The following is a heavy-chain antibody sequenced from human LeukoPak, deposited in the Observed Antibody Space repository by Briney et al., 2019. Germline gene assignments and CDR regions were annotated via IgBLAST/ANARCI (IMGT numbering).Heavy chain of an antibody. J-gene: IGHJ4*02. D-gene: IGHD2-15*01. V-gene: IGHV3-15*01. CDR2: IKSKTDGGTI. CDR1: GLTFSKAW. Sequence: GGSLRLSCVASGLTFSKAWMSWVRLAPGKGLEWVGRIKSKTDGGTIEYAAPVKGRFTISRDDSKNTQYLQMNSLRADDTAVYYCAKGPAALVVVVAATGDYWGQGTLVTVSS. CDR3: AKGPAALVVVVAATGDY.